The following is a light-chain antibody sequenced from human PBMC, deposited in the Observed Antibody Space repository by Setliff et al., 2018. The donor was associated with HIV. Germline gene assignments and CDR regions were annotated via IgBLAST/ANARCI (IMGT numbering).Light chain of an antibody. Sequence: QSVLAQPASMSGSPGQSITISCTGTSSDVGGYDYVSWYQQHPGKVPKLMLYEVGNRPSGVSNRFSGSKSGNTASLTISGLQAEDEAGYYCCSYTSSTTLVFGTGTKVTVL. V-gene: IGLV2-14*01. CDR2: EVG. J-gene: IGLJ1*01. CDR3: CSYTSSTTLV. CDR1: SSDVGGYDY.